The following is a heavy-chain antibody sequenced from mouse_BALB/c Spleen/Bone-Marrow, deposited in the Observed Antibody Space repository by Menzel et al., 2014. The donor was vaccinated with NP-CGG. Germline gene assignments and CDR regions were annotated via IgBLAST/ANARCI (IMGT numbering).Heavy chain of an antibody. V-gene: IGHV5-6*02. CDR2: ISSGGSYT. CDR1: GFTFSNYG. D-gene: IGHD1-3*01. CDR3: ARLTPDYAMDY. Sequence: DVKPVESGGDLVKPGGSLKLSCAASGFTFSNYGMSWVRQTPDKRLEWVATISSGGSYTYFPDSVKGRFTISRDNAKNTLYLQMNSLKSEDAAMYYCARLTPDYAMDYWGQGTSVTVSS. J-gene: IGHJ4*01.